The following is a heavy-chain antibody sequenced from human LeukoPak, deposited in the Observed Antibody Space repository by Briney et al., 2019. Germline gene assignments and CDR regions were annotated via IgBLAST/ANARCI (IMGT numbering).Heavy chain of an antibody. CDR1: GSTLSDLS. J-gene: IGHJ2*01. V-gene: IGHV1-24*01. Sequence: GASVKVSCKVSGSTLSDLSIHWVRQAPGKGLEYVGVSDPKDGETFHAQNFQGRVTMTEDTSIDTAYMELSSLRSEDTAVYYCVTDRARLFWYFDLWGRGTLVTVSS. CDR2: SDPKDGET. CDR3: VTDRARLFWYFDL. D-gene: IGHD2-21*02.